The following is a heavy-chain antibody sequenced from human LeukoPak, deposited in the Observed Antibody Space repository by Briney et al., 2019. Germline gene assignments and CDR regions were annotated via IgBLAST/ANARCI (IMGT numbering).Heavy chain of an antibody. Sequence: PSETLSLTCSVSGGSVSNYYWSWIRQPPGKGLEWIGYVYYTGSTNYNPSLKSRVTMFEDKSKNQFSLRLYSVTVADTAVYYCAGHFAYSSSSYFDYWGQGSLVTVSS. CDR1: GGSVSNYY. J-gene: IGHJ4*02. V-gene: IGHV4-59*08. D-gene: IGHD6-6*01. CDR3: AGHFAYSSSSYFDY. CDR2: VYYTGST.